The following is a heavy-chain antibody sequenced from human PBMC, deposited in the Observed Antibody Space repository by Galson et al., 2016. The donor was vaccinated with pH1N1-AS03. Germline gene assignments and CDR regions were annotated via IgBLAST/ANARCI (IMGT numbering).Heavy chain of an antibody. CDR2: INPNSGDT. Sequence: SVKVSCKASGYTFTGNYLHWVRQAPGQGLEWVGWINPNSGDTSYAQKFQGRVTMTRDTSISAAFLELSRLRSDDTAGFYCARVRFGIARGESSAFDLWGQGTMVTVSS. D-gene: IGHD6-13*01. CDR1: GYTFTGNY. CDR3: ARVRFGIARGESSAFDL. J-gene: IGHJ3*01. V-gene: IGHV1-2*02.